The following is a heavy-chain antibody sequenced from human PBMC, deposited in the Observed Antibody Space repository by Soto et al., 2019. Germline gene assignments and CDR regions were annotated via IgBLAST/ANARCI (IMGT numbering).Heavy chain of an antibody. CDR1: GDTFNFYS. V-gene: IGHV1-69*04. CDR3: ATSYGSGYRAFDF. Sequence: QVQLVQSGAEVKRPGSSVKVSCKASGDTFNFYSINWVRQAPGLGLEWMGRVNPILSMSNYAQRFQGRVTMTEHKTKSTAHMELSGLRSEDTAIYYCATSYGSGYRAFDFWGQGALLTVSS. D-gene: IGHD3-10*01. CDR2: VNPILSMS. J-gene: IGHJ4*02.